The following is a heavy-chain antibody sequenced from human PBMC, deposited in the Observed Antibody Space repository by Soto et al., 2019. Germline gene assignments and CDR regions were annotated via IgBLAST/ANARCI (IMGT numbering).Heavy chain of an antibody. CDR3: AKRANYGGKSPYYYSGMDV. J-gene: IGHJ6*02. CDR2: ISGSGGST. Sequence: GGSLRLSCAASGFTLSSYAMSWVRQAPGKGLEWVSAISGSGGSTYYADSVKGRFTISRDNSKNTLYLQMNSLRAEDTAVYYCAKRANYGGKSPYYYSGMDVWGQGTTVTVSS. CDR1: GFTLSSYA. V-gene: IGHV3-23*01. D-gene: IGHD4-17*01.